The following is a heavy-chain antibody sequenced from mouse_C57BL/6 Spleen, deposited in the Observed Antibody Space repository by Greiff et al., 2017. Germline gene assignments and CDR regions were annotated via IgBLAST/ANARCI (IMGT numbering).Heavy chain of an antibody. CDR2: IWSGGST. J-gene: IGHJ3*01. D-gene: IGHD1-1*01. V-gene: IGHV2-2*01. Sequence: VQGVESGPGLVQPSQSLSITCTVSGFSLTSYGVHWVRQSPGKGLEWLGVIWSGGSTDYNAAFISRLSISKDNSKSQVFCKMNSLQADDTAIYYCARPFITTVVGGFAYWGQGTLVTVSA. CDR3: ARPFITTVVGGFAY. CDR1: GFSLTSYG.